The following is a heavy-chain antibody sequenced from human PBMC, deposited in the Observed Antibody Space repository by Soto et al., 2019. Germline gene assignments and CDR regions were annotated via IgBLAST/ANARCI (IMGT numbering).Heavy chain of an antibody. D-gene: IGHD1-20*01. CDR2: IYHAGNT. Sequence: QVELRESGPGLVKPSETLSLSCSVSGESITANYWSWLRQPPGKGLEWIGYIYHAGNTNYNPSLRGRVTMSVGTSRNRFSLNLKSVTAADTAIYYCARLNYYFHHWGQGALVTVSS. J-gene: IGHJ4*02. CDR1: GESITANY. V-gene: IGHV4-59*08. CDR3: ARLNYYFHH.